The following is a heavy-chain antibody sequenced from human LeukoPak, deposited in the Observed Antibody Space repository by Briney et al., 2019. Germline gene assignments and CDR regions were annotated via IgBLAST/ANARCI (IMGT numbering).Heavy chain of an antibody. D-gene: IGHD1-26*01. CDR2: ISWNSGSI. V-gene: IGHV3-9*01. J-gene: IGHJ4*02. Sequence: GGSLRLSCAASGFTFDDYAMHWVRQAPGKGLEWVAGISWNSGSIVYADSVKGRFTISRDNAKNSLYLQMNSLRAEDTALYYCAKPSKWELPADFDYWGQGTLVTVSS. CDR3: AKPSKWELPADFDY. CDR1: GFTFDDYA.